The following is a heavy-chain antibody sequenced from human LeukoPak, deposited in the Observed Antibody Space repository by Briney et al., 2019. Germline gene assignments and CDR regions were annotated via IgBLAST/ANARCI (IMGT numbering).Heavy chain of an antibody. Sequence: GGSLRLSCAASGFTFSTYSMNWVRQAPGKGLEWVSYISSSTTYIYYADSVKGRFTISRDNAKNTLYLQMNSLRAEDTSVYYCARDRGYCSGGSCYSNAFDIWGQGTMVTVSS. CDR2: ISSSTTYI. D-gene: IGHD2-15*01. CDR1: GFTFSTYS. J-gene: IGHJ3*02. V-gene: IGHV3-21*01. CDR3: ARDRGYCSGGSCYSNAFDI.